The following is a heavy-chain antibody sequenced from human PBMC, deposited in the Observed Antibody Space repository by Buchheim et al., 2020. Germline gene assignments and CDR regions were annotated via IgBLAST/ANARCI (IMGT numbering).Heavy chain of an antibody. CDR3: ARRSSINTGWTDY. Sequence: EVQLVESGGGLVQPGGSLRLSCAASGFTFSSYAMIWVRQAPGKGLEWVSAITGDGGVTYYADSVKGRFTISRDNSLNTVYRQMNSLRAEDTATYYCARRSSINTGWTDYWGQGAL. CDR1: GFTFSSYA. J-gene: IGHJ4*02. D-gene: IGHD6-19*01. V-gene: IGHV3-23*04. CDR2: ITGDGGVT.